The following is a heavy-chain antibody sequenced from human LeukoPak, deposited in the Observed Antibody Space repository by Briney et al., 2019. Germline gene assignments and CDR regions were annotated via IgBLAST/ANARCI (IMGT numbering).Heavy chain of an antibody. CDR3: AKDLSDSSGYYPGEVQYYFDY. CDR1: GFTFFNYG. Sequence: GGTLRLSCAASGFTFFNYGMNWVRQAPGKGLEWVSGIGPSGTNSYYADSVKGRFTISRDNSKNTLYLQMNSLRAEDTAVYYCAKDLSDSSGYYPGEVQYYFDYWGQGTLVTVSS. J-gene: IGHJ4*02. D-gene: IGHD3-22*01. CDR2: IGPSGTNS. V-gene: IGHV3-23*01.